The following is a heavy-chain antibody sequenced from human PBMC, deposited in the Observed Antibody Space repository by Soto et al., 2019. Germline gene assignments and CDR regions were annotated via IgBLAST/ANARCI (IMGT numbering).Heavy chain of an antibody. Sequence: GGSLRLSCAASGFTVSSNYMSWVRQAPGKGLEWVSVIYSGGSTYYADSVKGRFTISRDNSKNTLYLQMNSLRAEDTAVYYCASSGWELHNPFDYWGQGTLVTVSS. CDR2: IYSGGST. J-gene: IGHJ4*02. V-gene: IGHV3-53*01. D-gene: IGHD1-26*01. CDR3: ASSGWELHNPFDY. CDR1: GFTVSSNY.